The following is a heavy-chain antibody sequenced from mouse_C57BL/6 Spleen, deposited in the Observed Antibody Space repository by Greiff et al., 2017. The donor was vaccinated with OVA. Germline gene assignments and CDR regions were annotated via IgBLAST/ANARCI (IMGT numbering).Heavy chain of an antibody. J-gene: IGHJ1*03. CDR1: GYSITSGYY. V-gene: IGHV3-6*01. CDR2: ISYDGSN. D-gene: IGHD2-5*01. Sequence: ESGPGLVKPSQSLSLTCSVTGYSITSGYYWNWIRQFPGNKLEWMGYISYDGSNNYNPSLTNRISITRDTSKNQFFLKLNSVTTEDTATYYCAREGAYYSNYDWYFDVWGTGTTVTVSS. CDR3: AREGAYYSNYDWYFDV.